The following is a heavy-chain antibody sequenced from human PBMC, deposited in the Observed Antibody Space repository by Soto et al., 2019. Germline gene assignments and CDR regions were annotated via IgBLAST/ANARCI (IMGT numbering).Heavy chain of an antibody. J-gene: IGHJ6*03. CDR3: ARVRTTLDFYYYYMDV. Sequence: PSETLSLTCTVSGDSISDDYWTWIRQPPGKALEWIGYVYYSGSTSYNPSFKSRVTIAVDTSKTQFSLKLSSVTAADTAVYYCARVRTTLDFYYYYMDVWGIGTTVTVSS. V-gene: IGHV4-59*08. CDR2: VYYSGST. D-gene: IGHD3-10*01. CDR1: GDSISDDY.